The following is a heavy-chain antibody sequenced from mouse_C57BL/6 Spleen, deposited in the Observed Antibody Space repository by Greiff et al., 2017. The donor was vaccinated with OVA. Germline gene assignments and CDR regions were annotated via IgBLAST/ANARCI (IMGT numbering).Heavy chain of an antibody. D-gene: IGHD1-2*01. Sequence: EVKLMESEGGLVQPGSSMKLSCTASGFTFSDYYMAWVRQVPEKGLEWVANINYDGSSTYYLDSLKSRFIISRDNAKNILYLQMSSLKSEDTATYYCARLAIWYFDVWGTGTTVTVSS. CDR1: GFTFSDYY. CDR3: ARLAIWYFDV. CDR2: INYDGSST. V-gene: IGHV5-16*01. J-gene: IGHJ1*03.